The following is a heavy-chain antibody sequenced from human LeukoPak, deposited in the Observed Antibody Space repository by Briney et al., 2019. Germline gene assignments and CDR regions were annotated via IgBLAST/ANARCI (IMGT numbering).Heavy chain of an antibody. J-gene: IGHJ4*02. CDR2: IKSKTDGGTT. V-gene: IGHV3-15*01. D-gene: IGHD6-19*01. CDR1: GFTVNSNY. CDR3: TTEPARIAVAGTGY. Sequence: GGSLRLSCAASGFTVNSNYMNWVRQAPGKGLEWVGRIKSKTDGGTTDFAAPVKDRFTISRDDSKNTLYLQMNSLKTEDTAMYYCTTEPARIAVAGTGYWGQGTLVTVSS.